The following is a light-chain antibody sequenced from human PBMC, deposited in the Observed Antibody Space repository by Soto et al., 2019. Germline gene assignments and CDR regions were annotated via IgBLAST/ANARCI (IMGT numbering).Light chain of an antibody. CDR1: QSVSSN. CDR2: GAS. V-gene: IGKV3-15*01. J-gene: IGKJ4*01. CDR3: QQYNNWPLT. Sequence: EIVMTQSPATLSVSPGERATLSCRASQSVSSNFAWYQQKPGQAPRLLIYGASTRATGIPGRFSGSGSGTDFTLTISHLQSEDFAVYYCQQYNNWPLTFGGGTKVEIK.